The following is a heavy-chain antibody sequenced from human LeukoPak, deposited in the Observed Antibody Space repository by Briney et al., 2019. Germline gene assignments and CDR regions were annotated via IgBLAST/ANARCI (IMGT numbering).Heavy chain of an antibody. CDR1: GFTFSSYS. V-gene: IGHV3-21*01. CDR2: ISSSSSYI. D-gene: IGHD6-13*01. Sequence: PGGSLRLSCAASGFTFSSYSMNWVRQAPGKGLEWVSSISSSSSYIYYADSVKGRFTISRDNAKNSLYLQMNSLRAEDTAVYYCTRDIRVAAAGTSAFDIWGQGTMVTVSS. CDR3: TRDIRVAAAGTSAFDI. J-gene: IGHJ3*02.